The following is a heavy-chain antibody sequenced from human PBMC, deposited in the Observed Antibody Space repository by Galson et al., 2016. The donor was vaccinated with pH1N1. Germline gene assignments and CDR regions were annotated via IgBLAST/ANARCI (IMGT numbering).Heavy chain of an antibody. CDR3: VTRHSEDRGDN. Sequence: SLGLSCAVFGFSVSKNYTSWVRQAPGKGLEWVAVVYGDGRTFYGDSVKGRFTVSGDNWRNTVYLQMTSLRPEDTAVYFCVTRHSEDRGDNWGQGTLVTVSS. CDR2: VYGDGRT. V-gene: IGHV3-66*02. CDR1: GFSVSKNY. D-gene: IGHD3-10*01. J-gene: IGHJ4*02.